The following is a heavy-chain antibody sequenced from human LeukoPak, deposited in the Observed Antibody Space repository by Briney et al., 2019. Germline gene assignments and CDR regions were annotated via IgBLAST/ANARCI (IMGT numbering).Heavy chain of an antibody. CDR3: ATSIAVAGLNWFDP. D-gene: IGHD6-19*01. V-gene: IGHV3-20*04. CDR1: GFTFDDYG. Sequence: GGSLRLSCAASGFTFDDYGMSWVRQAPGKGLEWISGVNWNGGSTGYADSVKGRFTISRDNAKNSLYLQMNSLRAEDTAVYYCATSIAVAGLNWFDPWGQGTLVTVSS. CDR2: VNWNGGST. J-gene: IGHJ5*02.